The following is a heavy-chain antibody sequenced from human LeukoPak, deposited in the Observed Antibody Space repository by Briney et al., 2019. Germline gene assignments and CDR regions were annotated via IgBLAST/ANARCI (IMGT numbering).Heavy chain of an antibody. V-gene: IGHV1-2*02. D-gene: IGHD2-21*01. Sequence: GASVKVSCKASGYTFTAYYMHWVRQAPGQGLEWMGWISCGSGDTNYAQKFQGRVTVTRDTSITTTYMEVTNLNSDDTALYYCVREARAIADTWGQGTQVTVSS. CDR3: VREARAIADT. J-gene: IGHJ5*02. CDR2: ISCGSGDT. CDR1: GYTFTAYY.